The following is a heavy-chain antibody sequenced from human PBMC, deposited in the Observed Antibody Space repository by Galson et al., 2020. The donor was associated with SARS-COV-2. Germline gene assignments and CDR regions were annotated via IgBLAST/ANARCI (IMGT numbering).Heavy chain of an antibody. CDR1: GFTLSSYA. CDR3: ARPNSGSYNGYFDY. J-gene: IGHJ4*02. D-gene: IGHD1-26*01. CDR2: ISYNGSNK. Sequence: GGSLRLSCAASGFTLSSYAMHWVRQAPGKGLEWVAVISYNGSNKYYADSVKGRFTISRDNSKNTLYLQMNSLRAEDTAVYYCARPNSGSYNGYFDYWGQGTLVTVSS. V-gene: IGHV3-30-3*01.